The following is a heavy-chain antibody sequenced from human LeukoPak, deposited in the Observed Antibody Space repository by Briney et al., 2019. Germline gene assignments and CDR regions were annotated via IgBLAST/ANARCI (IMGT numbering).Heavy chain of an antibody. CDR3: ARGGSHFDY. J-gene: IGHJ4*02. V-gene: IGHV4-59*01. D-gene: IGHD1-26*01. CDR1: GDSINNNY. Sequence: SETLSLTCTVSGDSINNNYWSWIRQPPGKGLEWIGYIYDSGSTKYNPSLKSRVTFSVDTSKNLFSLKLTSLTAADTAVYYCARGGSHFDYWGQGTLVTVSS. CDR2: IYDSGST.